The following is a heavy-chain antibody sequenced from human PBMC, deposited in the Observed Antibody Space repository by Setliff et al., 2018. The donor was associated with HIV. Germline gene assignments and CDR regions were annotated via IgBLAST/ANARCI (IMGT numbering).Heavy chain of an antibody. CDR1: GDSISSITYS. D-gene: IGHD3-22*01. Sequence: PSETLSLTCTVPGDSISSITYSWNWIRQLPGKGLEWIGHIYTSGNADYNPSLKSRLSISVDTSKKHFSLKLSSVTAADTAVYYCAADTGFYFDSTGYSTAFDIWGPGTMVTVSS. CDR2: IYTSGNA. V-gene: IGHV4-31*03. CDR3: AADTGFYFDSTGYSTAFDI. J-gene: IGHJ3*02.